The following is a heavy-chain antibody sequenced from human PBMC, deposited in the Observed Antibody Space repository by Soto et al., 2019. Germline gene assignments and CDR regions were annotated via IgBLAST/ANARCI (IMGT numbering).Heavy chain of an antibody. D-gene: IGHD1-7*01. CDR3: ARGGTTIDY. Sequence: QVQLVQSGAEVKKPGASVKVSCKASGYTFTTFGISWVRQATGQGLEWMGWISAYNGNTNYAQNFQGRVTMTTDTSTSTAYKELRSLRYDDTAVYDWARGGTTIDYWGQGDVVTVSS. J-gene: IGHJ4*02. V-gene: IGHV1-18*01. CDR1: GYTFTTFG. CDR2: ISAYNGNT.